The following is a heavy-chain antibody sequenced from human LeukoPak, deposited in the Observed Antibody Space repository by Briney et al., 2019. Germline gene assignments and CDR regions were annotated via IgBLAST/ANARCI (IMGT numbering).Heavy chain of an antibody. CDR2: INHSGST. J-gene: IGHJ4*02. V-gene: IGHV4-34*01. Sequence: SETLSLTCAVYGGSFSGYYWTWIRQPPGKGLEWIGEINHSGSTNYNPSLKSRVTISVDTSKNRFSLKLSSVTAADTAVYYCARAERAVAGISPSYYFDYWGQGTLATVSS. D-gene: IGHD6-19*01. CDR3: ARAERAVAGISPSYYFDY. CDR1: GGSFSGYY.